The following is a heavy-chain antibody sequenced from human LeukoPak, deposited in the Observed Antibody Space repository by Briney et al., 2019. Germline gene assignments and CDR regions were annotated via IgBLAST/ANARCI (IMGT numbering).Heavy chain of an antibody. J-gene: IGHJ4*02. D-gene: IGHD6-13*01. CDR3: AKDPRRYSRTGGYFEY. CDR1: GFTFSNYG. V-gene: IGHV3-30*18. Sequence: GGSLRLSCAASGFTFSNYGMHWVRQAPGKGLEWVAFISYDGSNKYYADSVKGRLTISRDNSKNTLFLQMNSLRAEDTAVFYCAKDPRRYSRTGGYFEYWGQGTLVTVSS. CDR2: ISYDGSNK.